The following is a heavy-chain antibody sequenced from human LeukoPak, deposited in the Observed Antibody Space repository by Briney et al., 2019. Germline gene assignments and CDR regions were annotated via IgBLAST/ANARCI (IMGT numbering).Heavy chain of an antibody. CDR1: GYTFTSYG. D-gene: IGHD3-10*01. CDR3: ARDNYYGSGSYHDAFDI. J-gene: IGHJ3*02. CDR2: ITTYNANT. Sequence: GASVKVSCKASGYTFTSYGISWVRQAPGQGLEWMGWITTYNANTNYAQKLQGRVTMTTDTSTNTAYMELRSLRSDDTAVYYCARDNYYGSGSYHDAFDIWGQGTMVTVSS. V-gene: IGHV1-18*01.